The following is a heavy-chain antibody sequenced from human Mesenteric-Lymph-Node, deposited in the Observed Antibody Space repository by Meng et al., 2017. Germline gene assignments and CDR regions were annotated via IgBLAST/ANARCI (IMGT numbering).Heavy chain of an antibody. CDR1: GGSFSGYY. J-gene: IGHJ4*02. V-gene: IGHV4-34*01. CDR3: ARLRIAVARHNYFDY. CDR2: INHSGST. D-gene: IGHD6-19*01. Sequence: QGQLQQWWPGRMRPSETPSLTCAVDGGSFSGYYWSWIRQPPGKGLEWIGEINHSGSTNYNPSLKSRVTISVDTSKNQFSLKLSSVTAADTAVYYCARLRIAVARHNYFDYWGQGTLVTVSS.